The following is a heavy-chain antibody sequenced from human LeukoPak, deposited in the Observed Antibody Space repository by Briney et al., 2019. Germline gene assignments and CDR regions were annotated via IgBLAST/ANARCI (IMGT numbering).Heavy chain of an antibody. Sequence: GGSLRLSCAASGFTFSDYYMSWIRQAPGKGLEWVSYISRSGSTIYYADSVKGRFTISRDNAKNPLYLQMNSLRAEDTAVYYCAREVGASEFDYWGQGTLVTVSS. CDR3: AREVGASEFDY. CDR1: GFTFSDYY. CDR2: ISRSGSTI. J-gene: IGHJ4*02. D-gene: IGHD1-26*01. V-gene: IGHV3-11*04.